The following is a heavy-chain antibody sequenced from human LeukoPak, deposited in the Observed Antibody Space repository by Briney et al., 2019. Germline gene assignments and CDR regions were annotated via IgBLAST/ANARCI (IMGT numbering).Heavy chain of an antibody. CDR1: GGSTNSYF. D-gene: IGHD4-17*01. CDR2: IYYSGST. CDR3: ARAGGDLDYYYYGMDV. J-gene: IGHJ6*02. V-gene: IGHV4-59*12. Sequence: PSETLSLTCSVSGGSTNSYFWSWIRQPPGKGLEWIGYIYYSGSTNYNPSLESRVTISVDTSKNQFSLKLSSVTAADTAVYYCARAGGDLDYYYYGMDVWGQGTTVTVSS.